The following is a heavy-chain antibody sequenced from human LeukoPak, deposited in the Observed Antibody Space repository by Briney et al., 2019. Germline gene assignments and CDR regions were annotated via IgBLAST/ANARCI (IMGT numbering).Heavy chain of an antibody. CDR2: ITGSGGGT. CDR1: GFTFSIYA. D-gene: IGHD2-15*01. CDR3: AQNLVVVVDATPPRENYFHY. Sequence: PGGSLRLSCAPSGFTFSIYAMSWVRQAPGKGLEWVSAITGSGGGTYYADSVKGRFTISRDNSKNTLYLQMNSLRAEDTAVYYCAQNLVVVVDATPPRENYFHYWGQGTLVTVSS. V-gene: IGHV3-23*01. J-gene: IGHJ4*02.